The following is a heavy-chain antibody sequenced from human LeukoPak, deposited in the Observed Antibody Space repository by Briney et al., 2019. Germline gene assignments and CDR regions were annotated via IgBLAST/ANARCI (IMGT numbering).Heavy chain of an antibody. J-gene: IGHJ4*02. CDR2: INWNSDST. CDR1: GFNFDEYG. CDR3: ARSEKNYDFWTGEDY. D-gene: IGHD3-3*01. V-gene: IGHV3-20*04. Sequence: PGGSLRLSCAASGFNFDEYGMSWVRQVPGKGLEWVSGINWNSDSTGYIASVKGRFTISRDNAKNSVSLQMNSLRAEDTAVYYCARSEKNYDFWTGEDYWGQGTLVTVSS.